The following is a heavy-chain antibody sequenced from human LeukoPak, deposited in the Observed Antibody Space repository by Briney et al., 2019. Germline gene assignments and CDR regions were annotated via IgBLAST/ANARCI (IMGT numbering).Heavy chain of an antibody. V-gene: IGHV3-9*01. Sequence: GGSLRLSCAASGFTFDNYAMHWVRQAPGKGLEWLSIISWNSGYIGYADSVKGRFTISRDNAKKSLDLQMNSLRAEDTAFYYCAKVRGTYSSGYFFDYWGQGTQVTVSS. CDR1: GFTFDNYA. CDR2: ISWNSGYI. J-gene: IGHJ4*02. CDR3: AKVRGTYSSGYFFDY. D-gene: IGHD6-19*01.